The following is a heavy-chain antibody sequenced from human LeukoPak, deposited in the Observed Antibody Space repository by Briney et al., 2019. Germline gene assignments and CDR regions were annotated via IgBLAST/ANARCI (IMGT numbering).Heavy chain of an antibody. CDR2: ISSSSSYI. CDR3: ARVFGVVQQGDGMDV. V-gene: IGHV3-21*01. Sequence: PGGSLRLSCAASGFTFSSYSMNWVRQAPGKGLECVSSISSSSSYIFYAESVKGRFTISRDKAKNSLYLQMNSLRAEDTAVYYCARVFGVVQQGDGMDVWGQGTTVTVSS. D-gene: IGHD3-3*01. CDR1: GFTFSSYS. J-gene: IGHJ6*02.